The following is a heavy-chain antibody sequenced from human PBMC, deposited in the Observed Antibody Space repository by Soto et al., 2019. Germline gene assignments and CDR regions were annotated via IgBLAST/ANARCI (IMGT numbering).Heavy chain of an antibody. CDR1: GASMSDYF. CDR3: ARSLGSAAGWSFDV. CDR2: KSISGST. V-gene: IGHV4-4*07. Sequence: SETLSLTCTVSGASMSDYFWTWIRLPAGKRLEWIGRKSISGSTDYNPSLKGRASMSVDTSKNQFSLRLISVTAADTALYYCARSLGSAAGWSFDVWGQGILVTVSS. J-gene: IGHJ4*02. D-gene: IGHD3-16*01.